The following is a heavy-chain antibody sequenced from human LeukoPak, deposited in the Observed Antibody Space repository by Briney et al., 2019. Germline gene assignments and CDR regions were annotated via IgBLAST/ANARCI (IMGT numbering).Heavy chain of an antibody. V-gene: IGHV1-58*01. J-gene: IGHJ6*02. D-gene: IGHD2-15*01. CDR1: GFTFTSSA. CDR2: IVVGSGNT. CDR3: AADLPGDCSGGSCYKSNYYHGMDV. Sequence: SVKVSCKASGFTFTSSAVQWVRQARGQRLEWIGWIVVGSGNTNYAQKFQERVTITRDMSTSTAYMELSSLRSEDTAVYYCAADLPGDCSGGSCYKSNYYHGMDVWGQGTTVTVSS.